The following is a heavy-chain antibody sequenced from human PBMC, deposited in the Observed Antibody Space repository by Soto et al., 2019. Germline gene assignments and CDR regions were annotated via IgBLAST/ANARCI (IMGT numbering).Heavy chain of an antibody. CDR3: ARGNYDFWSGYVNWFDP. J-gene: IGHJ5*02. D-gene: IGHD3-3*01. CDR1: GGSISSGDYY. CDR2: IYYSGST. Sequence: SETLSLTCTVSGGSISSGDYYWSWIRQPPGKGLEWIGYIYYSGSTYYNPSLKSRVTISVDTSKNQFSLKLSSVTAADTAVYYCARGNYDFWSGYVNWFDPWGQGTLVTVSS. V-gene: IGHV4-30-4*01.